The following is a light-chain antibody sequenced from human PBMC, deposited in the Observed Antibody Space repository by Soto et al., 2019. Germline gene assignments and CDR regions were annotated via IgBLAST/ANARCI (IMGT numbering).Light chain of an antibody. CDR2: DAS. Sequence: DIQMTQSPSTLSASVGDRVTITCRASQSISSWLAWYQQKPGIAPNLLIYDASTLERGVPSRFSGTGSGTEFTLTIDSLQPDDFATYYCQQYHSSSITFGQGTRLEIK. CDR3: QQYHSSSIT. CDR1: QSISSW. J-gene: IGKJ5*01. V-gene: IGKV1-5*01.